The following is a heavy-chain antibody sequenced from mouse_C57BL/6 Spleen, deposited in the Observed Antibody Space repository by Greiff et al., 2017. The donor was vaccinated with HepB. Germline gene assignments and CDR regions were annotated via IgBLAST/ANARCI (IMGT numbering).Heavy chain of an antibody. V-gene: IGHV6-6*01. D-gene: IGHD1-1*02. CDR1: GFTFSDAW. CDR2: IRNKANNHAT. J-gene: IGHJ4*01. Sequence: EVKLEESGGGLVQPGGSMKLSCAASGFTFSDAWMDWVRQSPEKGLEWVAEIRNKANNHATYYAESVKGRFTISRDDSKSSVYLQMNSLRAEDTGIYYCTGGIGDYYAMDYWGQGTSVTVSS. CDR3: TGGIGDYYAMDY.